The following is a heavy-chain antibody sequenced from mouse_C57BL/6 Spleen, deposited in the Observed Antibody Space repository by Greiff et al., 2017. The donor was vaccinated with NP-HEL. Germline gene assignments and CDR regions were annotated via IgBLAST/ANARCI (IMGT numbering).Heavy chain of an antibody. J-gene: IGHJ4*01. CDR1: GYTFTSYT. CDR2: INPSSGYT. Sequence: QVQLQQSGAELARPGASVKMSCKASGYTFTSYTMHWVKQRPGQGLEWIGYINPSSGYTKYNQKFKDKATLTADKSSSTAYMQLSSLTSEDSAVYYCARDDGSRDYAMDYWGQGTSVTVSS. V-gene: IGHV1-4*01. CDR3: ARDDGSRDYAMDY. D-gene: IGHD1-1*01.